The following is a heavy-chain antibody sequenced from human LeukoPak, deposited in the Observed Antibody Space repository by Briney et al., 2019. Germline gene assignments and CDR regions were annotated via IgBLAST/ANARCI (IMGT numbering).Heavy chain of an antibody. CDR1: GFTFSSYA. V-gene: IGHV3-30-3*01. D-gene: IGHD5-24*01. CDR2: ISYDGSNK. J-gene: IGHJ3*02. CDR3: KGIGMATIFAEAFDI. Sequence: PGGSLRLSCAASGFTFSSYAMHWVRQAPGKGLEWVAVISYDGSNKYYADSVKGRFTISRDNSKNTLYLQMNSPRAEDTAVYYCKGIGMATIFAEAFDIWGQGTMVTVSS.